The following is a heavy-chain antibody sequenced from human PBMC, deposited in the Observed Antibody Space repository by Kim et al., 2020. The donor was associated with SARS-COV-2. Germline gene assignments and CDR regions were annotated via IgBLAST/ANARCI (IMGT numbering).Heavy chain of an antibody. CDR2: SGYI. D-gene: IGHD3-16*01. Sequence: SGYINYNPSLKSRLSISLDTSKNQFSLKLSSVTAADTAVYFCARGRGAADPWGQGTLVTVSS. V-gene: IGHV4-34*01. CDR3: ARGRGAADP. J-gene: IGHJ5*02.